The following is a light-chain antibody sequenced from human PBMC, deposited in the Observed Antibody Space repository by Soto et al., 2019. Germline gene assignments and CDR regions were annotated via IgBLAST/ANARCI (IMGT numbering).Light chain of an antibody. CDR3: QHRDNWPPT. Sequence: EIVLTQSPATLSVSPGERATLSCRASQSVSSSLAWYRRKPGQAPRLLIYDATNRASGVPARFSGSGSGTDFTLTNSSLEPEEFGVQDWQHRDNWPPTVSPGTKED. J-gene: IGKJ3*01. CDR2: DAT. CDR1: QSVSSS. V-gene: IGKV3-11*01.